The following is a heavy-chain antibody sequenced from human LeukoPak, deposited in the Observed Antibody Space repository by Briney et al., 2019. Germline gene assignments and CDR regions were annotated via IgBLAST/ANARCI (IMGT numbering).Heavy chain of an antibody. CDR2: ISSSDSTI. Sequence: EGSLRLSCAASGFIFSDYYRSWIRQAPGKGLEWVSYISSSDSTIYYADSVKGRFTISRDNAKNSLFLQMNSLRAEDTAVYYCARADRNYYMDVWGKGTTVTVSS. CDR1: GFIFSDYY. CDR3: ARADRNYYMDV. V-gene: IGHV3-11*04. J-gene: IGHJ6*03.